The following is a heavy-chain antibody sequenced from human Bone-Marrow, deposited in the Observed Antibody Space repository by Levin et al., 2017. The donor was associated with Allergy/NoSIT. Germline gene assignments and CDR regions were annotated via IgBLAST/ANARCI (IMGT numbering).Heavy chain of an antibody. D-gene: IGHD2-8*01. Sequence: GESLKISCAASGFTFSSYWMHWVRQAPGKGLVWVSRINSDGSSTSYADSVKGRFTISRDNAKNTLYLQMNSLRAEDTAVYYCARDIVLMVYAIIDQNSSYYYYYGMDVWGQGTTVTVSS. J-gene: IGHJ6*02. CDR2: INSDGSST. CDR3: ARDIVLMVYAIIDQNSSYYYYYGMDV. CDR1: GFTFSSYW. V-gene: IGHV3-74*01.